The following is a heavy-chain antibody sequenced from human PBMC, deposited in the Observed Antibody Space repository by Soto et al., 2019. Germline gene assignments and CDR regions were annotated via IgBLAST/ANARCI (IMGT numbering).Heavy chain of an antibody. CDR2: FYNTGFI. CDR1: GFSVSVDS. V-gene: IGHV3-53*01. J-gene: IGHJ5*02. CDR3: ARHDWLDP. Sequence: EVQLVESGGGLIQPGGSLRLSCAASGFSVSVDSVIWVRQAPGKGLEWVSLFYNTGFIHYADSVKGRFTISRDNSKNTLYLQMNSLRAEDTAVYFCARHDWLDPWGQGTRVTVSS.